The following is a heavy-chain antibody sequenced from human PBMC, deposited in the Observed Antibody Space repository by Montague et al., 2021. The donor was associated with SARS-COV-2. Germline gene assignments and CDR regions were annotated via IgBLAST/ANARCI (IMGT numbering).Heavy chain of an antibody. V-gene: IGHV4-59*08. J-gene: IGHJ5*02. CDR3: ARLRRPDGYSYWFGP. D-gene: IGHD5-24*01. CDR1: GGSISSYY. Sequence: SETLSLTCTVSGGSISSYYWSWIRQPPGKGLEWIGYIYYGGSTNYSPSFKDRVIMSVDTSNNQFSLRLTSVTAADTAVYYCARLRRPDGYSYWFGPWGQGTLVTVSS. CDR2: IYYGGST.